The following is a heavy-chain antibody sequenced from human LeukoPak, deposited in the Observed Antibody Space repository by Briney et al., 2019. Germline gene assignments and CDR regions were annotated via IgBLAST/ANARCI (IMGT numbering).Heavy chain of an antibody. CDR2: ISYDGSNK. D-gene: IGHD3-22*01. Sequence: PGGSLRLSCAASGFSFSEYYMSWIRQAPGKGLEWVAVISYDGSNKYYADSVKGRFTISRDNSKNTLYLQMNSLRAEDTAVYYCAKDLTGYYDSSGGYYYYGMDVWGQGTTVTVSS. V-gene: IGHV3-30*18. CDR3: AKDLTGYYDSSGGYYYYGMDV. J-gene: IGHJ6*02. CDR1: GFSFSEYY.